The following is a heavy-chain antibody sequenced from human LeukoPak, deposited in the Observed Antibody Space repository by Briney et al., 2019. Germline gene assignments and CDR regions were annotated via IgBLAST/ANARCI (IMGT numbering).Heavy chain of an antibody. CDR3: ARTGYSYWHDAFDI. D-gene: IGHD5-18*01. Sequence: SQTLSLTCTVSGDSISSGSYYWSWIRQPAGKGLEWIGRIHTSGGTDYKPSLKSRVTISVDTSKNQFSLKLSSVTAADAAVYYCARTGYSYWHDAFDIWGQGTMVTVSS. CDR1: GDSISSGSYY. J-gene: IGHJ3*02. V-gene: IGHV4-61*02. CDR2: IHTSGGT.